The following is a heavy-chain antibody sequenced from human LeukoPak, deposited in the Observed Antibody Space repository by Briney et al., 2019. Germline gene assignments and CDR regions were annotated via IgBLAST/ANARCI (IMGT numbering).Heavy chain of an antibody. CDR2: ISSSSSTI. CDR1: GFTFSSYS. J-gene: IGHJ4*02. V-gene: IGHV3-48*02. Sequence: PGGTLRLSCAVSGFTFSSYSMNWVRQAPGKGLEWVSYISSSSSTIYYADSVKGRFTISRDNAKNSLFLQMNGLRDEDTAVYYCTRDSQGSGTYSTDQWGQGTLVTVSS. D-gene: IGHD3-10*01. CDR3: TRDSQGSGTYSTDQ.